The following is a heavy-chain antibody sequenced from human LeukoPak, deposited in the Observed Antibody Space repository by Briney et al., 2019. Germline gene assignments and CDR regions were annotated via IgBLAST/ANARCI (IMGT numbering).Heavy chain of an antibody. CDR1: GFSLSTSGVG. CDR2: IYWNDDR. CDR3: ANRRHDILTGYLNYFDY. J-gene: IGHJ4*02. Sequence: SGPTLVKPTQTLTXTCTFSGFSLSTSGVGVGWIRQPPGKALEWLALIYWNDDRRYSPSLKSRLTITKDTSKNQVVLTMTNMDPVDTATYYCANRRHDILTGYLNYFDYWGQGTLVTVSS. V-gene: IGHV2-5*01. D-gene: IGHD3-9*01.